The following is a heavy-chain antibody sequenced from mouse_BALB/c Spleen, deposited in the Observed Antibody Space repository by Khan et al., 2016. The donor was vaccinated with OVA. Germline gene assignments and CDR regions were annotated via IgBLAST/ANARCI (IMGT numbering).Heavy chain of an antibody. J-gene: IGHJ2*01. CDR2: INPTSGYT. V-gene: IGHV1-7*01. Sequence: VQLVESGAELAKPGASVKMSCKASGYTFTTYWMHWVKQRPGQGLEWIGYINPTSGYTDYNEKFKDRATLSADNSSSTAYMQLSSLTSEDSAVYDCTRDRIDYWGQGTTLTVSS. CDR3: TRDRIDY. CDR1: GYTFTTYW.